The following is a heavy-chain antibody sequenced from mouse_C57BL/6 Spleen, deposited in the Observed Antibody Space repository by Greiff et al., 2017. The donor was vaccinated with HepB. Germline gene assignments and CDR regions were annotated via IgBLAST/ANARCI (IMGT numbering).Heavy chain of an antibody. CDR2: ISDGGSYT. V-gene: IGHV5-4*01. J-gene: IGHJ2*01. CDR1: GFTFSSYA. CDR3: ARVREYYFDY. Sequence: EVQVVESGGGLVKPGGSLKLSCAASGFTFSSYAMSWVRQTPEKRLEWVATISDGGSYTYYPDNVKGRFTISRDNAKNNLYLQMSHLKSEDTAMYYCARVREYYFDYWGQGTTLTVSS.